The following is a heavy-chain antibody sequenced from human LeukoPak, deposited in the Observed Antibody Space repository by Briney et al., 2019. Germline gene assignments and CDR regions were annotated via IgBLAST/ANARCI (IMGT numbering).Heavy chain of an antibody. CDR3: ARDPGFGDASYYFDY. CDR1: GFTFSSYS. J-gene: IGHJ4*02. V-gene: IGHV3-21*01. D-gene: IGHD3-10*01. Sequence: GGSLRLSCAASGFTFSSYSMNWVRQAPGKGLEWVSSISSSSSYIYYAHSVKGRFTISRDNAKNSLYLQMNSLRAEDTAVYYCARDPGFGDASYYFDYWRQGTLVTDCS. CDR2: ISSSSSYI.